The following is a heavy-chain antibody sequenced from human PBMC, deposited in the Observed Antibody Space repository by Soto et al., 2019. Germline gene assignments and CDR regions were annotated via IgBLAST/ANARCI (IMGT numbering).Heavy chain of an antibody. CDR3: ARWWSGSRQGFNP. CDR1: GGSISSGDYY. D-gene: IGHD3-3*01. CDR2: IYYSGST. Sequence: SETLSLTCTVSGGSISSGDYYWSWIRQHPGKGLEWIGYIYYSGSTYYNPSLKSRVTISVDTSKNQFSLKLSSVTAADTAVYYCARWWSGSRQGFNPWGQGTLVTVSS. J-gene: IGHJ5*02. V-gene: IGHV4-31*03.